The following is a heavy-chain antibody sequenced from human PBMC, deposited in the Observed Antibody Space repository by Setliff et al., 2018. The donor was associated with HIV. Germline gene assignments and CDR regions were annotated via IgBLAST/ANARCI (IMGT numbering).Heavy chain of an antibody. CDR2: IYYSGST. CDR1: DASISNYH. J-gene: IGHJ4*02. V-gene: IGHV4-59*01. D-gene: IGHD1-7*01. CDR3: TKGKLGQADY. Sequence: SETLSLTCTVSDASISNYHWSWIRQPPGKGLEWIGYIYYSGSTKYNPSLKRRVTISIDKSKNHFSLKLPSVTAADTAMYYCTKGKLGQADYWGQGTLVTVSS.